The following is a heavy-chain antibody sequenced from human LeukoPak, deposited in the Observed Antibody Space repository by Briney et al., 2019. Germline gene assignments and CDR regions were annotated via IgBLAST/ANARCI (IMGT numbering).Heavy chain of an antibody. D-gene: IGHD4-11*01. CDR2: ISSSSSTI. Sequence: PGGSPRLSCAASGFTFSSYSMNWVRQAPGRGLEWVSYISSSSSTIYYADSVKGRFTISRDNAKNSLYLQMNSLRAEDTAVYYCARDLSSVYTTVFDYWGQGTLVTVSS. CDR3: ARDLSSVYTTVFDY. CDR1: GFTFSSYS. J-gene: IGHJ4*02. V-gene: IGHV3-48*04.